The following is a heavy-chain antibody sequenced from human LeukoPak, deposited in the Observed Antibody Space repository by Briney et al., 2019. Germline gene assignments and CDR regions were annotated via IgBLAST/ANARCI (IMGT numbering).Heavy chain of an antibody. D-gene: IGHD5-12*01. J-gene: IGHJ4*02. Sequence: GGSLRLSCAASGFTFSNYWMQWVRQAPGKGLVWVSRINNDGSSTICADSVKGRFTISRDNAKSTLYLQMNSLRAEDTAVYYCAREQSGWLFDYWGRGTLVTVSS. V-gene: IGHV3-74*01. CDR3: AREQSGWLFDY. CDR1: GFTFSNYW. CDR2: INNDGSST.